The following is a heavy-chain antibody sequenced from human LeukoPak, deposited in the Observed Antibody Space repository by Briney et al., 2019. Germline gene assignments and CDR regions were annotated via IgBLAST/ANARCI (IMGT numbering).Heavy chain of an antibody. J-gene: IGHJ4*02. Sequence: SETLSLTXTVSGDSISGYYWGWIRQPPGKGLEWIGYIYYTGTTNYNPSLKSRVTISVDTSKNQFSLKLRSVTAADTAVYYCTKVGTGTVDYWGQGTLVTVSS. CDR3: TKVGTGTVDY. CDR1: GDSISGYY. D-gene: IGHD1-1*01. CDR2: IYYTGTT. V-gene: IGHV4-59*01.